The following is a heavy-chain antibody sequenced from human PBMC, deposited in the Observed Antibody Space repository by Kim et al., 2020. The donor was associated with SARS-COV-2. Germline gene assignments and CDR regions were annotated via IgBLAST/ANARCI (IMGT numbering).Heavy chain of an antibody. CDR2: ISSSSVYI. J-gene: IGHJ4*02. V-gene: IGHV3-21*01. CDR3: AREQGCSGTSCYDVDY. CDR1: GFTFSSYS. Sequence: GGSLRLSCAASGFTFSSYSMNWVRQAPGKGLEWVSSISSSSVYIYYADSVKGRFTISRDNAKNSLYLQMNSLRAEDTAVYYCAREQGCSGTSCYDVDYWGQGTLVTVSS. D-gene: IGHD2-2*01.